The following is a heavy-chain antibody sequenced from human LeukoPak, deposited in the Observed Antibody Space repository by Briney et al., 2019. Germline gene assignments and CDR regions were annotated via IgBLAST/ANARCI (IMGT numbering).Heavy chain of an antibody. J-gene: IGHJ4*02. CDR1: GYTFNNHY. CDR2: INPSGGST. D-gene: IGHD6-19*01. CDR3: ARQGTYSSAIGMGY. Sequence: ASVKVSCKASGYTFNNHYMYWVRQAPGQGLEWMGVINPSGGSTSYAQKFQGRVTTTRDTSTRTVYMEVNSLRSEDTAVYYCARQGTYSSAIGMGYWGQGTLVTVSS. V-gene: IGHV1-46*02.